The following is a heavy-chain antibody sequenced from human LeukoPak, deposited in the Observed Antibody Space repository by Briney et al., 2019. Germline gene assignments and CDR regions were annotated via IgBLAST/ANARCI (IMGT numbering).Heavy chain of an antibody. CDR1: GGSISSYY. CDR3: ARGGLGVVIY. V-gene: IGHV4-59*12. CDR2: IYYSGST. Sequence: NPSETLSLTCTVSGGSISSYYWSWIRQPPGKGLEWIGYIYYSGSTNYNPSLKSRVTISVDTSKNQFSLKLSSVTAADTAVYYCARGGLGVVIYWGQGTLVTVSS. D-gene: IGHD3-3*01. J-gene: IGHJ4*02.